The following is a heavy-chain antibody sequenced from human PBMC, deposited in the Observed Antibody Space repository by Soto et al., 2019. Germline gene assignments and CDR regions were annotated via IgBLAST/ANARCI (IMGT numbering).Heavy chain of an antibody. CDR3: ARGNPPLYDIVVVPAAMDYYGMDV. D-gene: IGHD2-2*01. Sequence: PGGSLKFSCAASGFTFSSYSMNWVRQAPGKGLEWVSSISSSSSYIYYADSVKGRFTISRDNAKNSLYLQMNSLRAEDTAVYYCARGNPPLYDIVVVPAAMDYYGMDVWGQGTTVTVSS. CDR2: ISSSSSYI. J-gene: IGHJ6*02. CDR1: GFTFSSYS. V-gene: IGHV3-21*01.